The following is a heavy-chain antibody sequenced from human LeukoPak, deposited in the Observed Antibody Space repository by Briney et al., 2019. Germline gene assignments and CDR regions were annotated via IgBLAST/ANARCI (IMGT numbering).Heavy chain of an antibody. CDR1: GGTFSSYA. J-gene: IGHJ4*02. V-gene: IGHV1-69*05. CDR3: ATLHGYNRVGYYFDY. CDR2: IIPIFGTA. D-gene: IGHD5-24*01. Sequence: SVKVSCKASGGTFSSYAISWVRQAPGQGLEWMGGIIPIFGTANYAQKFQGRVTITTDESTSTAYMELSSLRSEDTAVYYCATLHGYNRVGYYFDYWGQGTLVTVSS.